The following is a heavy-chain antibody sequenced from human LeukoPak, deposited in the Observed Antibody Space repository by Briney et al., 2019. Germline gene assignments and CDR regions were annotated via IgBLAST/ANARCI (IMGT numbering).Heavy chain of an antibody. D-gene: IGHD2-2*01. CDR2: INTNTGNP. V-gene: IGHV7-4-1*02. J-gene: IGHJ4*02. CDR3: TRQGPGYCGSTSCYGVDY. CDR1: GYTFTRYA. Sequence: ASVKVSCKASGYTFTRYAMNWVRQAPGQGLEWMGWINTNTGNPTYAQGFTGRFVFSLDTSVSTAYLQISSLKAEDTAVYYCTRQGPGYCGSTSCYGVDYWGQGTLVTVSS.